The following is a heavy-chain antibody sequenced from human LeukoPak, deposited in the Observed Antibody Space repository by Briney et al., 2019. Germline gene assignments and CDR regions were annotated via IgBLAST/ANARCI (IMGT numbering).Heavy chain of an antibody. CDR2: ISWNSGTI. CDR1: GFTFDDYA. Sequence: QPGRSLRLSCAASGFTFDDYAMHWVRQAPGKGLEWVSGISWNSGTIGYADSVKGRFTISRDNAKNSLYLQMNSLRAEDTALYYCAKDNHKGWNYGYYFDYWGQGTLVTVSS. V-gene: IGHV3-9*01. CDR3: AKDNHKGWNYGYYFDY. J-gene: IGHJ4*02. D-gene: IGHD3-10*01.